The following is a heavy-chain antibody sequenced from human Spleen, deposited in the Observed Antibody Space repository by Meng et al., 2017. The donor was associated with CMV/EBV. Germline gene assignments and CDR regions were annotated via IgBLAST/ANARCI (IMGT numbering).Heavy chain of an antibody. J-gene: IGHJ4*02. CDR1: GFTFSSYS. CDR3: AREGY. V-gene: IGHV3-21*01. Sequence: GESLKISCAASGFTFSSYSMNWVRQAPGEGLEWVSSISSSSSYIYYADSVKGRFTISRDNAKNSLYLQMNSLRAEDTAVYYCAREGYWGQGTLVTVSS. CDR2: ISSSSSYI.